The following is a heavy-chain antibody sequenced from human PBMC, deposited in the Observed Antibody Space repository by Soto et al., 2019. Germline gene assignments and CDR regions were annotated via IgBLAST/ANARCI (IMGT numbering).Heavy chain of an antibody. J-gene: IGHJ5*02. V-gene: IGHV5-51*01. CDR1: GYSFTSYW. CDR2: IYPGDSDT. CDR3: ARQYCSGGSCYWKTWYNWFDP. D-gene: IGHD2-15*01. Sequence: GESLKISCKCSGYSFTSYWIGWVRQMPGKGLEWMGIIYPGDSDTRYSPSFQGQVTISADKSISTAYLQWSSLKASDTAMYYCARQYCSGGSCYWKTWYNWFDPWGQGTLVTVSS.